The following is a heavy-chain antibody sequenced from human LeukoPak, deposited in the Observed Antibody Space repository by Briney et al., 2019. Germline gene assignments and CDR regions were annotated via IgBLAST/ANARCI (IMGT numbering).Heavy chain of an antibody. J-gene: IGHJ3*02. V-gene: IGHV1-69*04. CDR2: IIPILGIA. CDR1: GGTFGSYA. D-gene: IGHD4-11*01. Sequence: GASVKVSCKASGGTFGSYAISWVRQAPGQGLEWMGRIIPILGIANYARKFQGRVTITADKSTSTAYMELSSLRSEDTAVYYCARASPVTRDAFDIWGQGTMATVSS. CDR3: ARASPVTRDAFDI.